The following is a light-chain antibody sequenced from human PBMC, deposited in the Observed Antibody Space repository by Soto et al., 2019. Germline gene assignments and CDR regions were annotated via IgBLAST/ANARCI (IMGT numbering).Light chain of an antibody. Sequence: ETVLTQSPATLSLSPGERATLSCRASQSVSSSYLAWYQQKPGQAPRLLIYGASTRATGIPARFSGSGSGTEFTLTISSLQSEDFAVYYCQQYNNWPPVTFGPGTKVDIK. CDR3: QQYNNWPPVT. V-gene: IGKV3-15*01. CDR2: GAS. CDR1: QSVSSSY. J-gene: IGKJ3*01.